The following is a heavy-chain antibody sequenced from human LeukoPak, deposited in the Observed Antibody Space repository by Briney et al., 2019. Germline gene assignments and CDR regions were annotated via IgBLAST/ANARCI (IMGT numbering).Heavy chain of an antibody. D-gene: IGHD5-24*01. CDR2: IIPIFGTA. J-gene: IGHJ5*02. V-gene: IGHV1-69*05. CDR3: ARGFRDGYNSGWFDP. Sequence: SVKVSCKASGGTFSSYAISWVRQAPGQGLEWMGGIIPIFGTANYAQKFQGRVTITTDESTSTAYMELSSLRSEDTAVYYCARGFRDGYNSGWFDPWGQGTLVTVSS. CDR1: GGTFSSYA.